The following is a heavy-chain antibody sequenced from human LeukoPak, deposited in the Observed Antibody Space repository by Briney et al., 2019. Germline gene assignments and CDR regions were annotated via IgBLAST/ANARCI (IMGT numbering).Heavy chain of an antibody. CDR1: GFTFSSYA. D-gene: IGHD2-21*01. CDR3: ARFLPTHIVVANYYFDY. V-gene: IGHV3-23*01. CDR2: ISGSGGST. Sequence: GGSLRLSCAASGFTFSSYAMSWVRQAPGKGLEWVSAISGSGGSTYYADSVKGRFTISRDNSKNTLYLQMNSLRAEDTAVYYCARFLPTHIVVANYYFDYWGQGTLVTVSS. J-gene: IGHJ4*02.